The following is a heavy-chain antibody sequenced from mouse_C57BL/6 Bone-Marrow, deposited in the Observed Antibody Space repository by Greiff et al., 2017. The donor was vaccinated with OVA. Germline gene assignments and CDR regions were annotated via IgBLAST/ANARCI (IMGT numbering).Heavy chain of an antibody. V-gene: IGHV1-9*01. CDR2: IFPGSGST. Sequence: VQRVEPGAELMKPGASVKLSCKATGYTFTGYWMEWVKQRPGHGLEWIGEIFPGSGSTNYNEKFKGKATFTVDTSSNTAYMQLSSLTTEDSAISYCARSYYDGSSPFAYWGQGTLVTVSA. CDR1: GYTFTGYW. J-gene: IGHJ3*01. D-gene: IGHD1-1*01. CDR3: ARSYYDGSSPFAY.